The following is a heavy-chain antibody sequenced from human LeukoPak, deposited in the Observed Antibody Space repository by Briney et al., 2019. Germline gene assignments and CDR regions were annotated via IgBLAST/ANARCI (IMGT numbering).Heavy chain of an antibody. CDR1: GYTFTSYD. Sequence: ASVKVSCKASGYTFTSYDINWVRQATGQGLEWMGWMNPNSGNTGYAQKFQGRVTMTRNTSISTAYMELSSLRSEDTAVYYCARGRYGITIFGVVEVPYYYGMDVWGQGTTVTVSS. D-gene: IGHD3-3*01. CDR3: ARGRYGITIFGVVEVPYYYGMDV. CDR2: MNPNSGNT. J-gene: IGHJ6*02. V-gene: IGHV1-8*01.